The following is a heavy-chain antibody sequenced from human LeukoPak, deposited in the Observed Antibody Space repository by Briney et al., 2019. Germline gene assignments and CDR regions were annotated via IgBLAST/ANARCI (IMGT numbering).Heavy chain of an antibody. Sequence: SETLSLTCTVSGGSISSGDYYWSWIRQPPGKGLEWIGYIYYSGSTYYNPSLKSRVTISVDTSKNQFSLKLSSVTAADTAVYYCARAPTHYYGSGREEYWGQGTLVTVSS. CDR2: IYYSGST. D-gene: IGHD3-10*01. CDR3: ARAPTHYYGSGREEY. CDR1: GGSISSGDYY. V-gene: IGHV4-30-4*01. J-gene: IGHJ4*02.